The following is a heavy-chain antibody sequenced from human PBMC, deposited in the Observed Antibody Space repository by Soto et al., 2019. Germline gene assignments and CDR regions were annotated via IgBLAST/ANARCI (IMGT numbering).Heavy chain of an antibody. V-gene: IGHV4-39*01. CDR2: IYYSGST. Sequence: PSETLSLTCTVSGGSISSATYYWGWIRQPPGKGLEWVGSIYYSGSTYYSPSLKSRVTISLDTSMNQFSLKLSSVTAADTAVYYCARVWVTVAATPEAGFASYYYYGMDVWGQGTTVTVSS. D-gene: IGHD2-15*01. CDR1: GGSISSATYY. J-gene: IGHJ6*02. CDR3: ARVWVTVAATPEAGFASYYYYGMDV.